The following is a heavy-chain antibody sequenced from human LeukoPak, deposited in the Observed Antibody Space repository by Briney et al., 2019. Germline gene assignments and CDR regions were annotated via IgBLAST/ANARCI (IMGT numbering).Heavy chain of an antibody. Sequence: SETLSLTCTVSGGSISSYYWSWIRQPPGKGLEWIGYIYYSGSTNYNPSLKSRVTISVDTSKNQFSLKLSSVTAADTAVYYCASKYSSGWSNQYFQRWGQGTLVTVSS. CDR2: IYYSGST. J-gene: IGHJ1*01. V-gene: IGHV4-59*08. CDR3: ASKYSSGWSNQYFQR. CDR1: GGSISSYY. D-gene: IGHD6-19*01.